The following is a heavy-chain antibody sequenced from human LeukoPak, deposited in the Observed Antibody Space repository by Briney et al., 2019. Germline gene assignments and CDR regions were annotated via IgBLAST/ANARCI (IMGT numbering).Heavy chain of an antibody. J-gene: IGHJ3*02. CDR3: AKDVGTTDAFDI. D-gene: IGHD1-7*01. CDR2: IRYDGSNK. V-gene: IGHV3-30*02. Sequence: GGSLRLSCAASGFTFSSYGMHWVRQAPGKGLEWVAFIRYDGSNKCYADSVKGRFTISRDNSKNTLYLQMNSLRAEDTAVYYCAKDVGTTDAFDIWGQGTMVTVSS. CDR1: GFTFSSYG.